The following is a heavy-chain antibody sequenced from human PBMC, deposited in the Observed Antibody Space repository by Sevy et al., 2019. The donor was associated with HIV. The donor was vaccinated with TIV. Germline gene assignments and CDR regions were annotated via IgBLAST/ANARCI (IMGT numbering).Heavy chain of an antibody. V-gene: IGHV3-49*03. CDR1: GFTFRDYA. Sequence: GGSLRLSCTASGFTFRDYAMAWFRQTPGKGLEWVGLIRRKGSGGATDYAASVKGRFTISRDDSRSIAYLEMNSLKTDDTAVYFCARDYDPRGGKYVSFDPWGQGTLVTVSS. CDR3: ARDYDPRGGKYVSFDP. D-gene: IGHD3-3*01. CDR2: IRRKGSGGAT. J-gene: IGHJ5*02.